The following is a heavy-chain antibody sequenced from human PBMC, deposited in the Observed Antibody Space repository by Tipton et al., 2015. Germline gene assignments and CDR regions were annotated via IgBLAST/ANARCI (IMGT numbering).Heavy chain of an antibody. CDR3: ATMMGPSYGDYVAY. D-gene: IGHD4-17*01. CDR1: GFTFSSYW. CDR2: IKQDGSEK. J-gene: IGHJ4*02. V-gene: IGHV3-7*01. Sequence: SLRLSCAASGFTFSSYWMSWVRQAPGKGLEWVANIKQDGSEKYYVDSVKGRFSISRDNAKNSLYLQLNSLGAEDTAVYYCATMMGPSYGDYVAYWGQGALVTVSS.